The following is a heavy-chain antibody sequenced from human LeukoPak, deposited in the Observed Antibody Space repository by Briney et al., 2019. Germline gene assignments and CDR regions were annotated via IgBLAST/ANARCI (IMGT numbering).Heavy chain of an antibody. CDR1: GGTFSSYA. J-gene: IGHJ4*02. D-gene: IGHD3-22*01. CDR3: ARTGYYDSSGYYLN. V-gene: IGHV1-69*05. CDR2: IIPIFGTA. Sequence: SVKVSCKASGGTFSSYAISWVRQAPGQGLEWMGGIIPIFGTANYAQKFQGRVTMTRNTSISTAYMELSSLRSEDTAVYYCARTGYYDSSGYYLNWGQGTLVTVSS.